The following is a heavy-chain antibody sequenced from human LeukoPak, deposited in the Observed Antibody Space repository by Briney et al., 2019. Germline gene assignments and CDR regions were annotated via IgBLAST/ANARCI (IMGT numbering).Heavy chain of an antibody. CDR2: TSVYNGNT. Sequence: GASMKVSCKASGYKINTYDISWLRQAPGQGLEWMGWTSVYNGNTDYAQKFQGRVTMTTDTSASTTYMELRSLRSDDTAIYYCARVDSGRYYGHDYWGQGTLVTVTS. CDR1: GYKINTYD. D-gene: IGHD1-26*01. J-gene: IGHJ4*02. V-gene: IGHV1-18*01. CDR3: ARVDSGRYYGHDY.